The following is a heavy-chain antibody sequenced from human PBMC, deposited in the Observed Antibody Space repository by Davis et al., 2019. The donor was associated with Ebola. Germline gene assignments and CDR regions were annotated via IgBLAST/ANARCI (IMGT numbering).Heavy chain of an antibody. J-gene: IGHJ4*02. Sequence: PGGSLRLSCAASGFTFDDYAMHWVRQAPGKGLEWVSGISWNSGSIGYADSVKGRFTISRDNSKNSLYLQMNSLRTEDTALYYCANGGRCSGGSCRSFDYWGQGTLVTVSS. D-gene: IGHD2-15*01. CDR2: ISWNSGSI. CDR3: ANGGRCSGGSCRSFDY. V-gene: IGHV3-9*01. CDR1: GFTFDDYA.